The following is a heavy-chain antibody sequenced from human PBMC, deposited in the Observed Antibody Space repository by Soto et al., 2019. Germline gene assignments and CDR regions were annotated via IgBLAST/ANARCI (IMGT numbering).Heavy chain of an antibody. CDR2: VSGSGDAT. V-gene: IGHV3-23*01. Sequence: SLRLSCAASGFTFSSYAMHWVRQAPGKGLEWVSAVSGSGDATYYSDSVRGRFTISRDNSKNTVYLQMNSLRAEDTAVYYCAKEKLVAATPLIDNWGQGTLVTVSS. J-gene: IGHJ4*02. CDR1: GFTFSSYA. CDR3: AKEKLVAATPLIDN. D-gene: IGHD2-15*01.